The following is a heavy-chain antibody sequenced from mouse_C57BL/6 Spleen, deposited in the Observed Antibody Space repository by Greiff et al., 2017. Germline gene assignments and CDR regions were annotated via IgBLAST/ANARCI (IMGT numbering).Heavy chain of an antibody. CDR3: ARDYGSSGDY. J-gene: IGHJ2*01. Sequence: VQLQQSGAELVKPGASVKLSCKASGYTFTSYWMHWVKQRPGQGLEWIGMIHPNSGSTNYNEKFKSKATLTVDKSSSTAYMQLSSLTSEDSAVYYCARDYGSSGDYWGQGTTLTVSS. CDR1: GYTFTSYW. D-gene: IGHD1-1*01. V-gene: IGHV1-64*01. CDR2: IHPNSGST.